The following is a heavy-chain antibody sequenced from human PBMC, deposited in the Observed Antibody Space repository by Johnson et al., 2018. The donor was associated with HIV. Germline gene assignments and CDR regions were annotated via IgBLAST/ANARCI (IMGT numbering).Heavy chain of an antibody. CDR3: AREYSSGYPDAFDI. Sequence: VQLVESGGGVVQPGRSLRLSCVASGLTFSRNWMSWVRQAPGKGLEWVANLKQDGSEKYYVDSVKGRFTISRDNAKNSLFLQMNSLRAEDTAVYYCAREYSSGYPDAFDIWGQGTMVTVSS. D-gene: IGHD3-22*01. V-gene: IGHV3-7*01. CDR2: LKQDGSEK. CDR1: GLTFSRNW. J-gene: IGHJ3*02.